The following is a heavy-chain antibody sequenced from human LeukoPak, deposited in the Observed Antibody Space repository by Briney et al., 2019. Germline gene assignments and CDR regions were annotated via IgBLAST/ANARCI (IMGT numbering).Heavy chain of an antibody. Sequence: GGPLRLSCAASGFTFSTYSMNWVRQAPGKGLEWVSSISSSTSYIYYADSVKGRFTISRDNAKNSLYLQMNSLRAEDGAVYYCARGPSLYYYDSSGYPYYFDYWGQGTLVTVSS. J-gene: IGHJ4*02. CDR3: ARGPSLYYYDSSGYPYYFDY. CDR2: ISSSTSYI. D-gene: IGHD3-22*01. V-gene: IGHV3-21*01. CDR1: GFTFSTYS.